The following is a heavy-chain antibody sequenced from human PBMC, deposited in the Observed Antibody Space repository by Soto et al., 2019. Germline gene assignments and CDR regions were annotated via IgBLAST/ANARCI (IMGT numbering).Heavy chain of an antibody. Sequence: QVRLQESGPGLVKPSQTLSLTCTVSGGSISSGGYYWSWIRQHPGKGLEWIGYIYYSGSTYYNPSLKSRVTISVDTSKNQFSLKLRSVPAADMAVYYCAISSGYADWFDPWGQGTLVTVSS. CDR3: AISSGYADWFDP. V-gene: IGHV4-31*02. CDR2: IYYSGST. CDR1: GGSISSGGYY. D-gene: IGHD3-22*01. J-gene: IGHJ5*02.